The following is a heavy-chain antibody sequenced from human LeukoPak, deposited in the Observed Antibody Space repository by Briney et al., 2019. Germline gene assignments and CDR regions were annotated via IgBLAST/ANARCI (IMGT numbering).Heavy chain of an antibody. Sequence: TSSETLSLTCAVYGGSFSDYYWSWIRQPPGKELEWIGEINHSGSTNYNPSLKSRVTISVDTSKNQFSLKLSSVTAADTAVYYCARESQRKVGATPYWGQGTLVTVSS. D-gene: IGHD1-26*01. CDR2: INHSGST. CDR1: GGSFSDYY. V-gene: IGHV4-34*01. CDR3: ARESQRKVGATPY. J-gene: IGHJ4*02.